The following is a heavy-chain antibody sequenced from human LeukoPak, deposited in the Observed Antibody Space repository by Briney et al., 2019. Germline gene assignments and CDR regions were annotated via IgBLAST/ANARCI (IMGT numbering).Heavy chain of an antibody. D-gene: IGHD6-19*01. Sequence: PGGSLRLSCAASGFTFSSYAMSWVRQAPGKGLEWVSAISGSGGSTYYAGSVKGRFTISRDNSKNTLYLQMNSLRAEDTAVYYCAKVEQWLVDYFDYWGQGTLVTVSS. V-gene: IGHV3-23*01. CDR2: ISGSGGST. CDR1: GFTFSSYA. CDR3: AKVEQWLVDYFDY. J-gene: IGHJ4*02.